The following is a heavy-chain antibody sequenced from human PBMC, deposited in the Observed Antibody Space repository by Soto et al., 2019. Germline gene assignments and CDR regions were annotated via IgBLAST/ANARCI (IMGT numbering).Heavy chain of an antibody. CDR1: GGSFSGYY. D-gene: IGHD3-10*01. V-gene: IGHV4-34*01. CDR2: INHSGST. J-gene: IGHJ6*02. Sequence: PSETLSLTCAVYGGSFSGYYWSWIRQPPGKGLEWIGEINHSGSTNYNPSLKSRVTISVDTSKNQFSLKLSSVTAADTAVYYWASKYMVRGVIGYYYYYGMDVWGQGTTVTVS. CDR3: ASKYMVRGVIGYYYYYGMDV.